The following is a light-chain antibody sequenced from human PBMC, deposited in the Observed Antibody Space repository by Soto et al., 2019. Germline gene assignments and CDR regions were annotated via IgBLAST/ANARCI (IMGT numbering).Light chain of an antibody. V-gene: IGKV3-20*01. Sequence: QSVSSSYLAWYQQKPGQAPRLLIYGTSSRATGIPDRFSGSGSGTDFTLTISRLEPEDFAVYYCQQYGTSLFSFGPGTKVDIK. J-gene: IGKJ3*01. CDR1: QSVSSSY. CDR3: QQYGTSLFS. CDR2: GTS.